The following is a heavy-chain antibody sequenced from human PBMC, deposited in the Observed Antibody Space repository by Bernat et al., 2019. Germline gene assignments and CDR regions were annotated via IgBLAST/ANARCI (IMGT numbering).Heavy chain of an antibody. D-gene: IGHD3-9*01. Sequence: QVQLVESGGGVVQPGRSLRLSCAASGFTFSSYGMHWVRQAPGKGLEWVAVIWYDGSNKYYADSVKGQFTISRDNSKNTLYLQMNSLRAEDTAVYYCARERGMYYDILTGYYPYYYYGMDVWGQGTTVTVSS. CDR2: IWYDGSNK. J-gene: IGHJ6*02. CDR3: ARERGMYYDILTGYYPYYYYGMDV. V-gene: IGHV3-33*08. CDR1: GFTFSSYG.